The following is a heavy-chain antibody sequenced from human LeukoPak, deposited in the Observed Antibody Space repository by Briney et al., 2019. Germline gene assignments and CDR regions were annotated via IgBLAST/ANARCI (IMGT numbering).Heavy chain of an antibody. V-gene: IGHV1-2*02. D-gene: IGHD4-17*01. CDR3: ARAGVTTSFDAFDI. CDR2: INPNSGGT. CDR1: GYTFTSYY. Sequence: ASVKVSCKASGYTFTSYYMHWVRQAPGQGLEWMGWINPNSGGTNYAQKFQGRVTMTRDTSISTAYMELSRLRSDDTAVYYCARAGVTTSFDAFDIWGQGTMVTVSS. J-gene: IGHJ3*02.